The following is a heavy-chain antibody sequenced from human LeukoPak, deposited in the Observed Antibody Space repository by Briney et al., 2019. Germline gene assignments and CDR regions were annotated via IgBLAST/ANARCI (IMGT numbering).Heavy chain of an antibody. CDR2: IYYSGST. CDR3: ARQSPVWGGVRDAFDI. V-gene: IGHV4-39*01. D-gene: IGHD3-10*01. CDR1: GGSISSSSYY. Sequence: SETLSLTCTVSGGSISSSSYYWGWIRPPPGKGLVWIGSIYYSGSTYYNPSLKSRVTISVDTSKNQFSLKLSSVTAADTAVYYCARQSPVWGGVRDAFDIWGQGTMVTVSS. J-gene: IGHJ3*02.